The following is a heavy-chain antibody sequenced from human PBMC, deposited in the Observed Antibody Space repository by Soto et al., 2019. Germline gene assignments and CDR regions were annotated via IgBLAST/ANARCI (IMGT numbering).Heavy chain of an antibody. CDR1: GYTFTSYG. D-gene: IGHD3-10*01. J-gene: IGHJ3*02. CDR2: ISAYNGNT. CDR3: ARPSDNLWFGELSGAFDI. Sequence: ASVKVSCKASGYTFTSYGISWVRQAPGQGLEWMGWISAYNGNTNYAQKLQGRVTMTTDTSTSTAYMELRSLRSDDTAVYYCARPSDNLWFGELSGAFDIWGQGXMVTV. V-gene: IGHV1-18*01.